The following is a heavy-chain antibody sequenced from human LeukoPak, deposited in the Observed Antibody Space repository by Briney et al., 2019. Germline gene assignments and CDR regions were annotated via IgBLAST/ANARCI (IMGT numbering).Heavy chain of an antibody. CDR1: NGSISSYF. J-gene: IGHJ4*02. Sequence: KPSETLSLTCIVSNGSISSYFWSCIRQPAGKGLEWIGRIHTSGTTNYNPSLKRRVTMSVDTSTNQFSLELTSVTAADTAVYYCAREDTTRSQRAFDYWGQGSLVTVSS. CDR2: IHTSGTT. CDR3: AREDTTRSQRAFDY. V-gene: IGHV4-4*07. D-gene: IGHD2-15*01.